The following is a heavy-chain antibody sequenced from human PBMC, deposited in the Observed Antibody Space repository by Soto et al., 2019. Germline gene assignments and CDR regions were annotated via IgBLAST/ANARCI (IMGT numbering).Heavy chain of an antibody. CDR3: GRDAGDIVVVPDAVGEYSSYGMVD. CDR1: GGTFSSYA. CDR2: IIPIFGTA. Sequence: QVQLVQSGAEVKKPGSSVKVSCKASGGTFSSYAISWVRQAPGQGLEWMGGIIPIFGTANYAQKLQGRVPMTMDTATTTAYMYLMGVRSDETAVYYCGRDAGDIVVVPDAVGEYSSYGMVDRGQGTTVTLSS. J-gene: IGHJ6*02. V-gene: IGHV1-69*06. D-gene: IGHD2-2*01.